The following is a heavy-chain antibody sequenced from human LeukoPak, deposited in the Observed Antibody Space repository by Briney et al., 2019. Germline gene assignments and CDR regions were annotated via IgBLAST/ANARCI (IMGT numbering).Heavy chain of an antibody. V-gene: IGHV3-66*01. J-gene: IGHJ4*02. D-gene: IGHD5-24*01. CDR2: IYSGGST. CDR1: GFTVSSKY. Sequence: GGSLRLSCAVCGFTVSSKYMQWVHQAPGKGMEWVSTIYSGGSTYYAASVKDRFSISRDDSKNTLHLQMSTLRDEDTAVYYCARGFQDKDGYKNYFESWGQGTLVTVSS. CDR3: ARGFQDKDGYKNYFES.